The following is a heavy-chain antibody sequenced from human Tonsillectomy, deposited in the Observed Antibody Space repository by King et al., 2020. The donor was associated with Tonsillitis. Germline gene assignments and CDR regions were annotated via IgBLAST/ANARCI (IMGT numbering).Heavy chain of an antibody. CDR3: ARSDACVGAWYKGYYYYYGMDV. CDR1: GYTLTSYD. Sequence: VQLVESGAEVKKPGASVKVSCKASGYTLTSYDINWVRQATGQGLEWMGCMMHDSSNTDYAQKFKGRVTMTRTNSISTPYMEMSSLRSEDTAVYYCARSDACVGAWYKGYYYYYGMDVWGQGTTVTVSS. V-gene: IGHV1-8*01. J-gene: IGHJ6*02. D-gene: IGHD1-1*01. CDR2: MMHDSSNT.